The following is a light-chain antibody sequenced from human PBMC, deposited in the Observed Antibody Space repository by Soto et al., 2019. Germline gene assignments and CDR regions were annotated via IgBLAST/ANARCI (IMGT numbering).Light chain of an antibody. CDR3: QESKNWPWT. Sequence: MVVKHSAATVPVKKGDRATLSCRASQSVSSNLAWYQQKPGQAPRLLIYGASTRATAIPARFSGSGSGTDFTLTINSLQPEDFTVYYCQESKNWPWTFGQGSKVDIK. J-gene: IGKJ1*01. V-gene: IGKV3-15*01. CDR1: QSVSSN. CDR2: GAS.